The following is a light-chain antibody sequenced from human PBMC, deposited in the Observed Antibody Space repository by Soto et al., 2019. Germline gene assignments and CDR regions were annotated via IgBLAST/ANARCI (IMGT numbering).Light chain of an antibody. J-gene: IGKJ5*01. Sequence: DIQMTQSPFSLSASVGDRVTLTCRASQSISSYLNWYQQKPGKAPKLLIYAASSLQSGVPSRFSGSGSGTDFTLTINSLQPEDFATYYCQQSYSTPSITFGQGTRLEI. CDR2: AAS. V-gene: IGKV1-39*01. CDR3: QQSYSTPSIT. CDR1: QSISSY.